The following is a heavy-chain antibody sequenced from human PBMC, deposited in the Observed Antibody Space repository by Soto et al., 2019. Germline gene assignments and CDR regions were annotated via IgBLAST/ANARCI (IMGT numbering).Heavy chain of an antibody. CDR3: ARELERRGWFDP. J-gene: IGHJ5*02. Sequence: PGGSLRLSCAASGFTFSSYGMHWVRQAPGKGLEWVAVIWYDGSNKYYADSVKGRFTISRDNSKNTLYLQMNSLRAEDTAVYYCARELERRGWFDPWGQGTLVTVSS. CDR2: IWYDGSNK. V-gene: IGHV3-33*01. D-gene: IGHD1-1*01. CDR1: GFTFSSYG.